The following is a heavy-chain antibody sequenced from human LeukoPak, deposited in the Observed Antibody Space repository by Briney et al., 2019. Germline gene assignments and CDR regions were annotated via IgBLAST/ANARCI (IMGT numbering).Heavy chain of an antibody. CDR2: ISWNSGSI. CDR3: AKDMGSSSPAGWY. CDR1: GFTFDDYA. J-gene: IGHJ4*02. D-gene: IGHD6-6*01. V-gene: IGHV3-9*01. Sequence: PGGSLGLSCAASGFTFDDYAMHWVRQAPGKGLEWVSGISWNSGSIGYADSVKGRFTISRDNAKNSLYLQMNSLRAEDTASYYCAKDMGSSSPAGWYWGQGTLVTVSS.